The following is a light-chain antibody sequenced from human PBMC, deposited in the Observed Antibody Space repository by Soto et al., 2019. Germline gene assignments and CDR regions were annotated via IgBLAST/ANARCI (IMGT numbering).Light chain of an antibody. CDR2: XXX. V-gene: IGLV1-47*01. Sequence: QSVLTQPPSASGTPGQRVTISCSGSSSNIGSNYVYWYQQLPGTAPKLLIYXXXXXXSGVPDRFSGSKSGTSASLAISGLXXXXXXXXXXAAWDDSLSGWVFGGGTKLTVL. CDR3: AAWDDSLSGWV. CDR1: SSNIGSNY. J-gene: IGLJ3*02.